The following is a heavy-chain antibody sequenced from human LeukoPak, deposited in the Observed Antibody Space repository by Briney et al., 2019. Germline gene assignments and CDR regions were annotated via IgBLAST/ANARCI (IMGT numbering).Heavy chain of an antibody. V-gene: IGHV4-39*01. Sequence: GSLRLSCAASGFTVSSNYMSWVRQPPGKGLEWIGSIYYSGSTYFNPSLQSRVSMSVDTSTNQFSLNLRSVTAADTAIFYCARQVATIYHGFDVWGQGTMITVSS. D-gene: IGHD5-24*01. J-gene: IGHJ3*01. CDR1: GFTVSSNY. CDR3: ARQVATIYHGFDV. CDR2: IYYSGST.